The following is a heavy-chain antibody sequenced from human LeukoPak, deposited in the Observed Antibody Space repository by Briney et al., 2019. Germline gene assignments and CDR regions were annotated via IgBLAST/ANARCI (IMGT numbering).Heavy chain of an antibody. Sequence: ASVKVSCKASGYTFTGHYMNWVRLAPGQGLEWMGWINPNGGGTNYAQNFQGRVTMTRDTSISTAYMELSRLRSDDTAIYYCARENNSGWYRKAAFDYWGQGTLVTVTS. D-gene: IGHD6-19*01. CDR3: ARENNSGWYRKAAFDY. CDR2: INPNGGGT. J-gene: IGHJ4*02. CDR1: GYTFTGHY. V-gene: IGHV1-2*02.